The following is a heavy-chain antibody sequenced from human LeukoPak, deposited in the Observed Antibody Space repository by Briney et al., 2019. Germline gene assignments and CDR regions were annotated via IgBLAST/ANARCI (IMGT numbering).Heavy chain of an antibody. D-gene: IGHD4-17*01. J-gene: IGHJ4*02. CDR1: GFTFSSYG. V-gene: IGHV3-30*03. Sequence: GGSLRLSCAASGFTFSSYGMHWFRQAPGKGLEWVALLSYDGGNIYYADSVKGRFTISRDNAKNSLYLQVNSLRAEDTAVYYCARIMITVTTSDYWGQGTLVTVSS. CDR2: LSYDGGNI. CDR3: ARIMITVTTSDY.